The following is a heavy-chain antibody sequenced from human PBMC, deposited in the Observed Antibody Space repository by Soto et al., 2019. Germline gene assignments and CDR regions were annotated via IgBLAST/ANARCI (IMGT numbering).Heavy chain of an antibody. CDR2: ISGSGGST. Sequence: GSLRLSCAASGFTFSSYAMSWVRQAPGKGLEWVSTISGSGGSTYYADSVKGRFTISRDNSKNTLYLQMDSLRADDTAVYYCPAGIYSYGMDVWGQGTTVTVSS. J-gene: IGHJ6*02. CDR1: GFTFSSYA. D-gene: IGHD6-13*01. CDR3: PAGIYSYGMDV. V-gene: IGHV3-23*01.